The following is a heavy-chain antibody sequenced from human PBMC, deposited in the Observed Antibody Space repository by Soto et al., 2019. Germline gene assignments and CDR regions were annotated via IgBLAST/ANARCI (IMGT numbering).Heavy chain of an antibody. J-gene: IGHJ5*02. CDR2: MNPNSGNT. Sequence: ASVKVSCKASGYTFTSYDINWVRQATGQGLEWMGWMNPNSGNTGYAQKFQGRVTMTRNTSISTAYMELSSLRSEDTALYYCARGYYDFWSGGNWFDPWGQGTLVTVSS. V-gene: IGHV1-8*01. CDR3: ARGYYDFWSGGNWFDP. D-gene: IGHD3-3*01. CDR1: GYTFTSYD.